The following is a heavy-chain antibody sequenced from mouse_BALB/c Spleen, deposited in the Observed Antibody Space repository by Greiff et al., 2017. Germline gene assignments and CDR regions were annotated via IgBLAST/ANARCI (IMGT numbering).Heavy chain of an antibody. D-gene: IGHD1-1*01. CDR2: ISSGGSYT. J-gene: IGHJ1*01. CDR1: GFTFSSYT. V-gene: IGHV5-9-3*01. Sequence: EVQRVESGGGLVKPGGSLKLSCAASGFTFSSYTMSWVRQTPEKRLEWVATISSGGSYTYYPDTVTGRFTISRDNAKNTLYLEMSSLRSEDTAMYYCARRYYGSSYWYFDVWGAGTTVTVSS. CDR3: ARRYYGSSYWYFDV.